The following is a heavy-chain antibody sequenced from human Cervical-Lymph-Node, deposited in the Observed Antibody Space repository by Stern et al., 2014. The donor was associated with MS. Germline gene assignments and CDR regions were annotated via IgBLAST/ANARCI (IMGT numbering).Heavy chain of an antibody. Sequence: VQLVESGAEVKRPGSSVIVSCQASGGIFTTYAISWVRQAPGQGLEWMGAIISIFGRTKYAQKFQGRLTISADKSTSTAYMELSSLGYDDTAVYYCAREGPDYYDSSYAFDIWGQGTMVTVSS. J-gene: IGHJ3*02. CDR2: IISIFGRT. D-gene: IGHD3-22*01. V-gene: IGHV1-69*06. CDR3: AREGPDYYDSSYAFDI. CDR1: GGIFTTYA.